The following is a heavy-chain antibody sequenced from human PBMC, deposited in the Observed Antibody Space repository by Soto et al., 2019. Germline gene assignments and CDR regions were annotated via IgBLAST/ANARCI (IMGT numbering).Heavy chain of an antibody. Sequence: QVQLVQSGAEVKKPGSSVKVSCKASGGTFSSYAISWVRQAPGRGLEWMGGIIPIFGTANYAQKFQGRVTITADESTSTADMELSSLRSEDTAVYYCARTPLAAHGDDGSYYFDYWGQGTLVTVSS. CDR2: IIPIFGTA. D-gene: IGHD4-17*01. CDR1: GGTFSSYA. CDR3: ARTPLAAHGDDGSYYFDY. J-gene: IGHJ4*02. V-gene: IGHV1-69*12.